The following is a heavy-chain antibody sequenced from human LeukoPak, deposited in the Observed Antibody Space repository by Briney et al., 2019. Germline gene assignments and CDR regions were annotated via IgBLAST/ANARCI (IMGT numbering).Heavy chain of an antibody. Sequence: PGGSLRLSCAASGLTFSTYGMHWVRQAPGKGLEWVAFIQNDGNDKYYADSVKGRFTISRDNSKNTLDLQVNGLRAEDTAVYYCARAVTWIDPWGQGTLVSVSS. CDR1: GLTFSTYG. CDR3: ARAVTWIDP. J-gene: IGHJ5*02. CDR2: IQNDGNDK. V-gene: IGHV3-30*02.